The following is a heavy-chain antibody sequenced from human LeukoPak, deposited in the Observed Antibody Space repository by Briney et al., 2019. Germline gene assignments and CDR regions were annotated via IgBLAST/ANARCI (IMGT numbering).Heavy chain of an antibody. Sequence: ASVKVSCKASGYTFTAYYVHWVRQAPGQGLEWMGWINPKSGGTNYAQKFQGRVTMTRNTSISTAYMELSSLRSEDTAVYYCARVWFGTTTIDYWGQGTLVTVSS. V-gene: IGHV1-2*02. J-gene: IGHJ4*02. D-gene: IGHD3-10*01. CDR1: GYTFTAYY. CDR2: INPKSGGT. CDR3: ARVWFGTTTIDY.